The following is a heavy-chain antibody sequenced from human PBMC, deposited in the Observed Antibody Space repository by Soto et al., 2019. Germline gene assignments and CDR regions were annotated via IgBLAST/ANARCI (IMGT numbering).Heavy chain of an antibody. CDR2: LIPILNTA. D-gene: IGHD3-16*01. CDR1: GGTFSSYS. V-gene: IGHV1-69*01. CDR3: AIVYYDSTYGFYYYGLDV. J-gene: IGHJ6*02. Sequence: QVHLVQSGAEVKKPGSSVRVSCKTSGGTFSSYSFTWVRQAPGQGLEWMGELIPILNTANFAQKFQSRVTITADEPTSTVYMDLSSLSTDDTAVYYCAIVYYDSTYGFYYYGLDVWGQGTTVTVSS.